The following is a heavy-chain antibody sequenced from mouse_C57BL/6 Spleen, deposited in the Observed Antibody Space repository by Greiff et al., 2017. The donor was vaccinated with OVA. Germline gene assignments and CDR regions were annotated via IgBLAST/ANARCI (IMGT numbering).Heavy chain of an antibody. J-gene: IGHJ4*01. CDR1: GFNIKDDY. Sequence: VQLKESGAELVRPGASVKLSCTASGFNIKDDYMHWVQQRPEQGLEWIGWIDPENGDTESASKFQGKATITADTSSNTAYLQLSSLTSEDTAVYYCTTPFYGTSYAMDDWGQGTSVTVSS. D-gene: IGHD1-1*01. CDR2: IDPENGDT. CDR3: TTPFYGTSYAMDD. V-gene: IGHV14-4*01.